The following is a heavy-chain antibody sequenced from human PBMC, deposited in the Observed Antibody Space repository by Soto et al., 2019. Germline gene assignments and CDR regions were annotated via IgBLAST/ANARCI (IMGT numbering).Heavy chain of an antibody. CDR3: ARDQTGITTAGGGRIDH. Sequence: QVQLGESGGGVVQPGRSLRLSCAASGFTFSTHAMHWVRQAPGKWLECVAIVSFDGSKKYYADSVEGRFTISRDNSKNTLYLQMSGLTPEDTAFYYCARDQTGITTAGGGRIDHWGQGTLVTVSS. CDR2: VSFDGSKK. J-gene: IGHJ4*02. D-gene: IGHD6-13*01. V-gene: IGHV3-30-3*01. CDR1: GFTFSTHA.